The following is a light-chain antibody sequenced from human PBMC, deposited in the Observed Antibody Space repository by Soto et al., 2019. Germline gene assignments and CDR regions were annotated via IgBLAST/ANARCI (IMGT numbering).Light chain of an antibody. J-gene: IGLJ2*01. Sequence: QSVLTPPPSLSGAPGQRVTISCTGSSSNIGAGSDVHGYQQLPGTAPKLLIYGNSNRPSGVPDRFSGSKSGTSASLDITGLQSDDEADYYFQSYDSSLSGVVFGGETKLTV. CDR3: QSYDSSLSGVV. V-gene: IGLV1-40*01. CDR1: SSNIGAGSD. CDR2: GNS.